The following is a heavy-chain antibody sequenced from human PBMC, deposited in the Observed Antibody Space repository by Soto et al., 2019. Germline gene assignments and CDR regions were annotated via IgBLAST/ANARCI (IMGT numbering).Heavy chain of an antibody. D-gene: IGHD5-18*01. V-gene: IGHV4-31*03. J-gene: IGHJ4*02. Sequence: QVQLQESGPGLVKPSQTLSLTCTVSGGSISSGGYYWSWIRQHPGKGLEWIGYIYFSGSTYYNPSLKSRVTIXXDXSXTQFSLKLSSVTAADTAVYYCARSPHIQLWSYPSDYWGQGTLVTVSS. CDR3: ARSPHIQLWSYPSDY. CDR1: GGSISSGGYY. CDR2: IYFSGST.